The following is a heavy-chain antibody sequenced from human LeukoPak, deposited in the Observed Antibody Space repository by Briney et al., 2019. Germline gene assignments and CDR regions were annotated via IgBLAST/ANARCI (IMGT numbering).Heavy chain of an antibody. CDR1: GDSISSPTYF. Sequence: PSETLSLTCTVSGDSISSPTYFWGWIRQPPGKGLEWIGNFYYSGSTYYNPSLKSRVTISVDTSKNQFSLKLNSVTPADTAVYYCARGIHVWGQGTLVTVSS. J-gene: IGHJ4*02. CDR2: FYYSGST. V-gene: IGHV4-39*01. CDR3: ARGIHV.